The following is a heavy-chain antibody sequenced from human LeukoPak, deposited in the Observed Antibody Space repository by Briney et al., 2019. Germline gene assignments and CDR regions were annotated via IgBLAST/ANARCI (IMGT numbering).Heavy chain of an antibody. J-gene: IGHJ4*02. D-gene: IGHD6-19*01. Sequence: GGSLRLSCAASGFTVDGYGMSWVRQAPGKGLEWVSGINWNGGDTSYADSVKGRFTISRDSAKNSLYLQMNSLRGEDTAFYYCAKDISGEIEVAVPEYWGQGALVTVSS. CDR3: AKDISGEIEVAVPEY. CDR1: GFTVDGYG. CDR2: INWNGGDT. V-gene: IGHV3-20*04.